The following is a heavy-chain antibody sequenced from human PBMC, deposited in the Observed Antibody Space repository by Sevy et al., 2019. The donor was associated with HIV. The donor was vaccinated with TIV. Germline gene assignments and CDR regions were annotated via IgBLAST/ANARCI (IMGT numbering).Heavy chain of an antibody. CDR1: GGSFTDYF. CDR3: GRLYSPYFYENEDV. J-gene: IGHJ3*01. V-gene: IGHV4-34*01. Sequence: SETLSLTCAVYGGSFTDYFWTWIRQPPGKGLEWIGDINHSGNTNYSPSLKSRVTISLDTTNNQFSLRLCFLTAADTALYYCGRLYSPYFYENEDVWGKGTMVTFSS. CDR2: INHSGNT. D-gene: IGHD2-15*01.